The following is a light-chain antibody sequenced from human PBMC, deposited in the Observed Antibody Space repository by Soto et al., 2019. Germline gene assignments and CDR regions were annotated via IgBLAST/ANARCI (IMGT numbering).Light chain of an antibody. CDR1: QSVSSSY. Sequence: EIVLTQSPGTLSLSPGERATLSFRASQSVSSSYLAWYQQKPGQAPRLLIYGASSRATGIPDRFSGSGSGTDFTLTISRLEPEDFGVYYCQQYGSSRTFGQGTKVEIK. CDR2: GAS. CDR3: QQYGSSRT. V-gene: IGKV3-20*01. J-gene: IGKJ1*01.